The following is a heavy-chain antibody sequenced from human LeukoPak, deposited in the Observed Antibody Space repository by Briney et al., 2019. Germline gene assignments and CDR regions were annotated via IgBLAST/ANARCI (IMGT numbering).Heavy chain of an antibody. CDR2: INPSGGST. CDR1: GYTFTSYY. CDR3: ARDRLPTGLYCRSTNCYADDAFDI. J-gene: IGHJ3*02. V-gene: IGHV1-46*01. D-gene: IGHD2-2*01. Sequence: ASVKVSCKASGYTFTSYYMHWVRQAPGQGLEWMGIINPSGGSTSYAQKFQGRVTMTRDTSTSTVYMELSSLRSEDTAVYYCARDRLPTGLYCRSTNCYADDAFDIWGQGTMVTVSS.